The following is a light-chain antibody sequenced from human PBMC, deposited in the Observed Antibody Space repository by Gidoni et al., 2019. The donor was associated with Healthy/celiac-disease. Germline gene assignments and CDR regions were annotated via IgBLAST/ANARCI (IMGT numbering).Light chain of an antibody. CDR1: QSISSY. CDR3: QQSYSTPRT. J-gene: IGKJ1*01. Sequence: DIQMTQSPSSLSASVGDRVTITCRASQSISSYLNWYQQKPGNSPKLLIYAASSLQSGVPSRFSGSGPGTDFTLTISSLQPEDFATYYCQQSYSTPRTFGQGTKVEIK. V-gene: IGKV1-39*01. CDR2: AAS.